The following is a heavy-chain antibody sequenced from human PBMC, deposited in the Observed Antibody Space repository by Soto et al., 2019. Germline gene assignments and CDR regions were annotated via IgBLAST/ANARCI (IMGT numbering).Heavy chain of an antibody. V-gene: IGHV4-59*01. CDR1: GGSISSYY. CDR3: ARVIRYDFWSGYPVLGFDP. D-gene: IGHD3-3*01. J-gene: IGHJ5*02. CDR2: IYYSGST. Sequence: SETLSLTCTVSGGSISSYYWSWIRQPPGKGLEWIGYIYYSGSTNYNPSLKSRVTISVDTSKNQFSLKLSSVTAADTAVYYCARVIRYDFWSGYPVLGFDPWGQGTLVTVSS.